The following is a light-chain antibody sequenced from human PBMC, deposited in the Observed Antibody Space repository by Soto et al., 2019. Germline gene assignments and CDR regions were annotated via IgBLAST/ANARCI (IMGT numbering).Light chain of an antibody. J-gene: IGLJ2*01. V-gene: IGLV2-14*01. CDR2: EVS. CDR1: SSDIGNYDF. CDR3: RSYTTSTSFIL. Sequence: QCLLTQPASVSGSSGQSITIPCTGTSSDIGNYDFVCWYQQVPGTAPKAMIYEVSSRPSGVSNRFSGSKYGNTASLTISGLQADDEAYYYCRSYTTSTSFILFGGGTKVTVL.